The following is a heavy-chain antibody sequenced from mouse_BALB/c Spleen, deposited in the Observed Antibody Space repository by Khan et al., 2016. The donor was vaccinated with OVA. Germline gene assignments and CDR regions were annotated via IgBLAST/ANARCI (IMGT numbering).Heavy chain of an antibody. CDR2: IWSDGST. CDR3: ARHQFPLSMDS. CDR1: GFSLTSYA. J-gene: IGHJ4*01. V-gene: IGHV2-6-2*01. Sequence: QVQLKESGPDLVAPSQSLPITCTVSGFSLTSYAIHWVRQPPGKGLEWLVVIWSDGSTTYNSALKSRLSISKDNSKSQVFLKINSLQTDDTAMYYCARHQFPLSMDSWGQGTSVTVSS.